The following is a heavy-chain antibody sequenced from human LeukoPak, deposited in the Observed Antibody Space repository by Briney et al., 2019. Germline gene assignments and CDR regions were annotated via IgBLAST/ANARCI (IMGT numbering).Heavy chain of an antibody. J-gene: IGHJ5*01. CDR3: ASAGYCSGGDCYGYGFLGS. CDR1: GFTFSNYW. CDR2: VNADGRIT. V-gene: IGHV3-74*01. Sequence: GESLKISCATSGFTFSNYWMHWARQAPGKGLVWVSRVNADGRITDYADSVKGRFTVSRDNAKKTLYLQMNSLRAEDTAVYYCASAGYCSGGDCYGYGFLGSWGQGTLVTVSS. D-gene: IGHD2-15*01.